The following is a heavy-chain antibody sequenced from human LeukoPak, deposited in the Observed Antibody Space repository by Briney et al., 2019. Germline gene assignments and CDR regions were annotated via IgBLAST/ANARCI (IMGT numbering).Heavy chain of an antibody. CDR1: GYSFTSYW. D-gene: IGHD3-22*01. CDR2: IYPGDSDT. CDR3: ASPGVDSSGYYPPADEYFQH. Sequence: PGESLKISCKGSGYSFTSYWIGWVRQMPGKGLEWMGIIYPGDSDTRYSPSFQGQVTISADKSISPAYLQWSSLKASDTAMYYCASPGVDSSGYYPPADEYFQHWGQGTLVTVSS. J-gene: IGHJ1*01. V-gene: IGHV5-51*01.